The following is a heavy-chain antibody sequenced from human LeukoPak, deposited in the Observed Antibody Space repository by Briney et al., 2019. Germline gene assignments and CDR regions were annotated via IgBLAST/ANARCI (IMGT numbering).Heavy chain of an antibody. CDR3: ARDAGGTHTYWYFDL. V-gene: IGHV3-48*03. Sequence: PGGSLRLSCAASGFTFSSYEMNWVRQAPGKGLEWVSYISSSGSTIYYADSVRGRFTISRDNAKNSLYLQMNSLRDEDTAVYYCARDAGGTHTYWYFDLWGRGTLVTVSS. CDR2: ISSSGSTI. CDR1: GFTFSSYE. J-gene: IGHJ2*01. D-gene: IGHD1-26*01.